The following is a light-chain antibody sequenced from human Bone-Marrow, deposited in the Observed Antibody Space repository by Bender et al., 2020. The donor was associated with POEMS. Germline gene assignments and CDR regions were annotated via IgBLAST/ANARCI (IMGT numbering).Light chain of an antibody. CDR2: QDT. Sequence: SYELTQPPSVSVSPGQTASITCSGDNLGEKYACWYQQKPGLSPVLVIYQDTKRPSGIPERFSGSNSGNTATLTITGTQAMDEAAYYCQAWDSKSVVFGGGSKLTVL. V-gene: IGLV3-1*01. J-gene: IGLJ2*01. CDR1: NLGEKY. CDR3: QAWDSKSVV.